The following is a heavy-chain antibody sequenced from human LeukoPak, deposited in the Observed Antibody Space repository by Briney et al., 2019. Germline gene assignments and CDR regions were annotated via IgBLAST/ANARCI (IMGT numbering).Heavy chain of an antibody. J-gene: IGHJ4*02. V-gene: IGHV3-23*01. CDR3: AKERTPYDYGAEFEY. Sequence: GGSLRLSCGVSRFTFTNYAMSWVRQAPGQGLEWVSTISGTGGSAYYADSVKGRFTISRDNSKNTLYLQLNSLRAEDTAVYYCAKERTPYDYGAEFEYWGQGTLVTVSS. CDR1: RFTFTNYA. D-gene: IGHD3-16*01. CDR2: ISGTGGSA.